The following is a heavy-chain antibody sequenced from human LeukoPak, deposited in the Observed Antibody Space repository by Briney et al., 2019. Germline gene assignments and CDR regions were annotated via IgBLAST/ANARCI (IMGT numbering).Heavy chain of an antibody. CDR2: MNPNSGNT. J-gene: IGHJ4*02. CDR3: AILGGDSSGYYSTRELDY. CDR1: GYTFTSYD. V-gene: IGHV1-8*03. Sequence: GAPVKVSCKASGYTFTSYDINWVRQATGQGLEWIGRMNPNSGNTGYAQKFQGRVTITRNTSISTAYMELSSLRSEDTAVYYCAILGGDSSGYYSTRELDYWGQGTLVTVSS. D-gene: IGHD3-22*01.